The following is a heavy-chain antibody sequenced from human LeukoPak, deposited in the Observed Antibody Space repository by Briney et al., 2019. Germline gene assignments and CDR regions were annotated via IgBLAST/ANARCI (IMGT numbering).Heavy chain of an antibody. V-gene: IGHV4-39*07. CDR1: GGSISSSNFY. J-gene: IGHJ5*02. CDR2: IYYSGST. Sequence: PSETLSLTCTVSGGSISSSNFYWGWIRQPPGKGLEWIGSIYYSGSTYYNPSLKSRVTISVDTSKNQFSLKLSSVTAADTAVYYCARSELVLRFLEWPRGGFDPWGQGTLVTVSS. D-gene: IGHD3-3*01. CDR3: ARSELVLRFLEWPRGGFDP.